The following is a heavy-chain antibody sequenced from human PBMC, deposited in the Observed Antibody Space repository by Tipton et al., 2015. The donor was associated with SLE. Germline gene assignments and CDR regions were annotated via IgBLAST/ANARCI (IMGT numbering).Heavy chain of an antibody. CDR2: ISGSGGST. J-gene: IGHJ2*01. CDR1: GFTFDDYA. CDR3: AKDRRVGARERWYFDL. V-gene: IGHV3-23*01. D-gene: IGHD1-26*01. Sequence: SLRLSCAASGFTFDDYAMHWVRQAPGKGLEWVSAISGSGGSTYYADSVKGRFTISRDNSKNTLYLQMNSLRAEDTAVYYCAKDRRVGARERWYFDLWGRGTLVTVSS.